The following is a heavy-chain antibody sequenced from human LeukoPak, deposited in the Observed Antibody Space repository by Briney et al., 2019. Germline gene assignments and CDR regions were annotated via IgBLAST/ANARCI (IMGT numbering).Heavy chain of an antibody. CDR3: ARGLSRNGAALGY. CDR2: MNPNSGNT. D-gene: IGHD6-13*01. CDR1: SYTFTSYG. J-gene: IGHJ4*02. V-gene: IGHV1-8*03. Sequence: ASVKVSCKASSYTFTSYGISWVRQATGQGLEWMGWMNPNSGNTGYAQKFQGRVTITRNTSISTAYMELSSLRSEDTAVYYCARGLSRNGAALGYWGQGTLVTVSS.